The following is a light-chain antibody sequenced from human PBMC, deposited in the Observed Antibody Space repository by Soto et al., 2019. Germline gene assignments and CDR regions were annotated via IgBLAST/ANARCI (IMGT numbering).Light chain of an antibody. CDR2: EVS. CDR1: SSDVGGYNY. Sequence: SALTQPASVSGSPGQSITISCTGTSSDVGGYNYVSWYQQHPGKAPKLMIYEVSNRPSGVSSRFSGSKSGNTASLTISGLQAEDEADYYCNSYTSGSSYVFGTGTKLTVL. V-gene: IGLV2-14*01. J-gene: IGLJ1*01. CDR3: NSYTSGSSYV.